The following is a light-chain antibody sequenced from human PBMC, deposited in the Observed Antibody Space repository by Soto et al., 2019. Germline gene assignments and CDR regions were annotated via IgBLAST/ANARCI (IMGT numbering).Light chain of an antibody. CDR3: QQRKNWPPIT. CDR1: QNVDKF. J-gene: IGKJ5*01. V-gene: IGKV3-11*01. Sequence: EIELTQSPATLSLSPGETATLSCRASQNVDKFLAWYQQRPGQPPRLLIFDSSNRATGVPVRFSGSGSGTVFTLTIGSLEPEDSAVYYCQQRKNWPPITFGQGRLLEIK. CDR2: DSS.